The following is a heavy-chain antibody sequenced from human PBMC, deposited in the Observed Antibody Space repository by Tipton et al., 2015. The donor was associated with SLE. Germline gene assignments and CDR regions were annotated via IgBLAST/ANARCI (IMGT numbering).Heavy chain of an antibody. Sequence: QLVQSGAEVKQPGASVKVSCKASGYNFNLYGISWVRQAPGQRLEWLGWISGYNGATNYAHKFEARVRLTTEKSTSTAYMELKSLTSDDTAVYFCAREHGSYVDYEGFEIGGQGTVVTVSS. CDR3: AREHGSYVDYEGFEI. CDR2: ISGYNGAT. D-gene: IGHD3-16*01. CDR1: GYNFNLYG. J-gene: IGHJ3*02. V-gene: IGHV1-18*01.